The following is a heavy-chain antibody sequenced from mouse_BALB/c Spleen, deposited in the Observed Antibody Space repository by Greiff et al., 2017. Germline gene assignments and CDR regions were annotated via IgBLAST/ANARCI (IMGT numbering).Heavy chain of an antibody. CDR2: INPSTGYT. CDR3: AYGTHDLDY. V-gene: IGHV1-7*01. D-gene: IGHD2-1*01. Sequence: VQLQQSGAELAKPGASVKMSCTASGYTFTSYWMHWVKQRPGQGLEWIGYINPSTGYTEYNQKFKDKATLTADKSSSTAYMQLSSLTSEDSAVYYCAYGTHDLDYWGQGTTLTVSS. CDR1: GYTFTSYW. J-gene: IGHJ2*01.